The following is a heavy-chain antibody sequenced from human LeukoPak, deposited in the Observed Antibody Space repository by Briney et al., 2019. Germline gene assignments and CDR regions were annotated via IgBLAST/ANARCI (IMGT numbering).Heavy chain of an antibody. V-gene: IGHV1-3*01. CDR2: ISAGNGNT. CDR3: ARDPDSSSWDGSSGDY. D-gene: IGHD6-13*01. Sequence: GASVKVSCKASGYTFTSYTIHWVRQAPGQRPEWMGWISAGNGNTIYSQKFQGRVTMTRDTSISTAYMELSRLRSDDTAVYYCARDPDSSSWDGSSGDYWGQGTLVTVSS. CDR1: GYTFTSYT. J-gene: IGHJ4*02.